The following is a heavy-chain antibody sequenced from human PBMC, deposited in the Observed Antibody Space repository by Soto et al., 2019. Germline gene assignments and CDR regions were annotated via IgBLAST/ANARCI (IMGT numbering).Heavy chain of an antibody. CDR2: IKQDESEK. Sequence: GGSLRLSCAASGFTFSGYWMAWVRQAPGKGLEWVASIKQDESEKFYVDSVKGRFTISRDNAKKTVYLQMNGLRAEDTAVYYCARDPGPPEDATRGLGWFDPWGQGTLVSVSS. D-gene: IGHD2-15*01. V-gene: IGHV3-7*03. CDR1: GFTFSGYW. J-gene: IGHJ5*02. CDR3: ARDPGPPEDATRGLGWFDP.